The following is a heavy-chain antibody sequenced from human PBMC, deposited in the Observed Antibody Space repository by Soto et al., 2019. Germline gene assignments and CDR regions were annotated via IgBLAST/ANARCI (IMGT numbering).Heavy chain of an antibody. D-gene: IGHD2-21*02. J-gene: IGHJ5*02. CDR3: ARSDCYGVCRGKWLDP. Sequence: QVQLQESGPGLVKPSGTLSLTCAVSGGSISSDDWWTWVRQTPGKGLEWIEEIYHSGTTNYNPSLMSRVTIAVDKAKSQFSLRLDSVTAADTAVYYCARSDCYGVCRGKWLDPWGQGILVTVSS. V-gene: IGHV4-4*02. CDR2: IYHSGTT. CDR1: GGSISSDDW.